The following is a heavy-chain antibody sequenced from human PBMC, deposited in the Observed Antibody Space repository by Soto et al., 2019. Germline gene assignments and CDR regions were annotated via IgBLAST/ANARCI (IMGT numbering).Heavy chain of an antibody. CDR3: ARFTFGGVIGY. J-gene: IGHJ4*02. D-gene: IGHD3-16*02. V-gene: IGHV4-34*01. CDR1: GGSFSGYY. CDR2: INHSGST. Sequence: KPSETLSLTCAVYGGSFSGYYWSWIRQPPGKGLEWIGEINHSGSTNYNPSLKSRVTISVDTSKNQFSLKLSSVTAADTAVYYCARFTFGGVIGYWGQGTLVTVSS.